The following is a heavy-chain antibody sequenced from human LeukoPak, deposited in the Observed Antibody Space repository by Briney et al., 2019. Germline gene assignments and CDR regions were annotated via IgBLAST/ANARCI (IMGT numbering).Heavy chain of an antibody. Sequence: GGSLRLSCAASGFIFSTYDMHWVRQTTGKGLEWVSAIDTSGGTYYPDSVRGRFTISRDNAKNTFYIQMNSLRAGDTAVYYCAREGFCGGDCPGYFDLWGRGTLVTVSS. V-gene: IGHV3-13*04. D-gene: IGHD2-21*02. CDR2: IDTSGGT. CDR3: AREGFCGGDCPGYFDL. CDR1: GFIFSTYD. J-gene: IGHJ2*01.